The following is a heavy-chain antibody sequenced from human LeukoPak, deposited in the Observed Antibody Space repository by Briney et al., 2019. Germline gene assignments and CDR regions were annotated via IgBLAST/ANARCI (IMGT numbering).Heavy chain of an antibody. CDR1: GFTFSSYG. Sequence: PGGALRLSCAASGFTFSSYGMHWVRQAPGQGLGGGAGLWYDGSNKYYADSVKGRFTISRDNSENTLYLQMNSLRAEDTAVYYCARDGYCSSTSCYMEFDYWGQGTLVTVSS. J-gene: IGHJ4*02. V-gene: IGHV3-33*01. CDR3: ARDGYCSSTSCYMEFDY. CDR2: LWYDGSNK. D-gene: IGHD2-2*03.